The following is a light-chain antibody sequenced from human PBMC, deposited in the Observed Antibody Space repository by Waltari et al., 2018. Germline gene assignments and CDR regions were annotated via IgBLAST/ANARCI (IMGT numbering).Light chain of an antibody. CDR3: AACDSGLNTWL. V-gene: IGLV10-54*04. Sequence: QAGLTQPPSVSKGLRQTATLTCTGNSNNVGNEGAEWLQQHQGHPPILLSYRKNNRASEISESFSASRSGNTPSLTTSGVQPEDKTASNCAACDSGLNTWLFGGGTKLTVL. CDR2: RKN. J-gene: IGLJ3*02. CDR1: SNNVGNEG.